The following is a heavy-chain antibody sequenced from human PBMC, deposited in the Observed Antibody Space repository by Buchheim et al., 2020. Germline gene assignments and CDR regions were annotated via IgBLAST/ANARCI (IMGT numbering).Heavy chain of an antibody. J-gene: IGHJ6*03. V-gene: IGHV4-31*03. D-gene: IGHD2-2*01. CDR2: IYYSGST. Sequence: QVQLQESGPGLVKPSQTLSLTCTVSGGSISSGGYYWSWIRQHPGKGLEWIGYIYYSGSTYYNPSLKSRVTISVDTSKNQFSLKLSSVTAADTAVYYCARDLRVGKNCSSTSCYEINYYYYYMDVWGKGTT. CDR1: GGSISSGGYY. CDR3: ARDLRVGKNCSSTSCYEINYYYYYMDV.